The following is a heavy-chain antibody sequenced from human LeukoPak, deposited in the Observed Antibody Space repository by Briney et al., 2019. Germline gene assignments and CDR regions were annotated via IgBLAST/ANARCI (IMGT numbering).Heavy chain of an antibody. Sequence: ASVKVSCKASGYTFTGYYMHWVRQAPGQGLEWMGWINPNSGGTNYAQKFQGRVTMTRDTSISTAYMELSRLRSDDTGVYYCARDREPRLVRAYYYYMDVWGKGTTVTVSS. D-gene: IGHD6-13*01. J-gene: IGHJ6*03. CDR2: INPNSGGT. CDR1: GYTFTGYY. CDR3: ARDREPRLVRAYYYYMDV. V-gene: IGHV1-2*02.